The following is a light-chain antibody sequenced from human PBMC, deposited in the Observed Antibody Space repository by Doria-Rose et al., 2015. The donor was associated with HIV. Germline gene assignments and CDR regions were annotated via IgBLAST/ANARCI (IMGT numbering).Light chain of an antibody. J-gene: IGKJ1*01. V-gene: IGKV3-20*01. CDR1: QSFSSTY. CDR3: HQYGTSWT. CDR2: DGS. Sequence: EIVMTQSPGTLSLSPGERATLSCRASQSFSSTYLAWYQQQPGQAPSLLIYDGSTRATGIPDRLSASGSGTDFTLTINRLEPEDFALYYCHQYGTSWTFGQGTKVEI.